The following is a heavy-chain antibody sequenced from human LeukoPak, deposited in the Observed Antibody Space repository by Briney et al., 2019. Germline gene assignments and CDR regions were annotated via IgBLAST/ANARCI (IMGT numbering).Heavy chain of an antibody. CDR2: ISSNGDST. CDR3: VKGQQFILTGYYFDY. J-gene: IGHJ4*02. Sequence: GGSLGLSCSASGFTFNSYAMHWVRQAPGKGLEYVSVISSNGDSTYYAVSLKGRFTISRDNSKSTLYLQMSSLRPEDTAVYYCVKGQQFILTGYYFDYWGQGTLVTVSS. CDR1: GFTFNSYA. D-gene: IGHD3-9*01. V-gene: IGHV3-64D*09.